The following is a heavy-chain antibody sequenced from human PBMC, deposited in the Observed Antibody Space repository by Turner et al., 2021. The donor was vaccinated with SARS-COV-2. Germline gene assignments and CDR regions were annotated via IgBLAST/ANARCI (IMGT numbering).Heavy chain of an antibody. CDR1: GFPVSSNY. J-gene: IGHJ3*02. CDR3: ARYRRVGDVDTSEFPNDAFDI. V-gene: IGHV3-66*01. CDR2: IDSGGRT. Sequence: EVQLVESGGGLVQPGGYLRPSCAASGFPVSSNYMSWVRQVPGKVLKWVSVIDSGGRTYYADSVKGRFSISRDNSKNTLWLQTNSLRAEDTALYYCARYRRVGDVDTSEFPNDAFDIWGQGTMVTVSS. D-gene: IGHD1-26*01.